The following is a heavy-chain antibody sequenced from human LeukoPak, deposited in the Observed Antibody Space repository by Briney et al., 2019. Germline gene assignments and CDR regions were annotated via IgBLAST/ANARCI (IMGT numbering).Heavy chain of an antibody. CDR1: GFTFSSYW. J-gene: IGHJ5*02. CDR2: IKQDGSEK. D-gene: IGHD2-2*02. Sequence: GGSLRLSCAASGFTFSSYWMSWVRQAPGKGLEWVANIKQDGSEKYYVDSVKGRFTISRDNAKNLLYLQMNSLRAEDTAVYYCARDLYNNWFDPWGQGTLVTVSS. CDR3: ARDLYNNWFDP. V-gene: IGHV3-7*01.